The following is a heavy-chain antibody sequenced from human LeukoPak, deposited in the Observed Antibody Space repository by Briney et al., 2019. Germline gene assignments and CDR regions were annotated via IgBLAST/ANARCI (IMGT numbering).Heavy chain of an antibody. V-gene: IGHV4-34*01. CDR2: INHSGST. CDR3: ARRVEGGYDSSYWFDP. D-gene: IGHD5-12*01. Sequence: SETLSLTCAVYGGSFSGYYWSWIRQPPGKGLEWIGEINHSGSTNYNPSLKSRVTISVDTSKNQFSLKLSSVTAADTAVYYCARRVEGGYDSSYWFDPWGQGTLVTVSS. CDR1: GGSFSGYY. J-gene: IGHJ5*02.